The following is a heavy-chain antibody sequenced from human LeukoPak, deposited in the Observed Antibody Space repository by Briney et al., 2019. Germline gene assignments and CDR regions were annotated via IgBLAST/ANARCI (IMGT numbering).Heavy chain of an antibody. V-gene: IGHV1-8*01. CDR1: GYTFTSFD. J-gene: IGHJ4*02. D-gene: IGHD3-10*01. CDR2: MNPNSGNT. CDR3: ARGGDYYGSGSYYNFDY. Sequence: GASVKVSCKASGYTFTSFDINWVRQATGQGLEWMGWMNPNSGNTGYAQNFQGRVTMTRNTSISTAYMELSSLRSEDTAVYYCARGGDYYGSGSYYNFDYWGQGTLVTVSS.